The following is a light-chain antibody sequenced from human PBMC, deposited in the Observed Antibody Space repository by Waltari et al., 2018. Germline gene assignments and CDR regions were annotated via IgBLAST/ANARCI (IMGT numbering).Light chain of an antibody. CDR3: QQYDNWPPLT. V-gene: IGKV3-15*01. CDR2: GGS. J-gene: IGKJ5*01. CDR1: QSFRSN. Sequence: EIVMTQSPATLSVSPGERATLSCRASQSFRSNYLAWYQQKPGQAPRLLIYGGSTRATGIPARFSGSGFGTEFTLTISSVQAEDFAVYYCQQYDNWPPLTFGQGTRLEIK.